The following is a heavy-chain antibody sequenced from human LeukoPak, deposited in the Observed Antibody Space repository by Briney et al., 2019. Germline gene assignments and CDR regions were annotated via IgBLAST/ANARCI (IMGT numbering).Heavy chain of an antibody. J-gene: IGHJ4*02. D-gene: IGHD3-10*01. Sequence: GASVKVSCKASGYTFTSYGISWVRQARGQGVEWMGWISAYNGNTNYAQKLQGRVTMTTDASTSTAYMELRSPRSDDTAVYYCARGSVRRWYFDYWGQGTLVTVSS. V-gene: IGHV1-18*01. CDR3: ARGSVRRWYFDY. CDR2: ISAYNGNT. CDR1: GYTFTSYG.